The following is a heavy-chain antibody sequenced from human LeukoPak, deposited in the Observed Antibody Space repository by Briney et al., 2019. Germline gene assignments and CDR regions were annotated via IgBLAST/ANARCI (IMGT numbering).Heavy chain of an antibody. J-gene: IGHJ4*02. CDR3: AKGMADSVAGGLFDY. D-gene: IGHD6-19*01. V-gene: IGHV3-9*01. CDR2: ISWNSGSI. CDR1: GFTFDDYA. Sequence: GRSLRLSCAASGFTFDDYAMHWVRQAPGKGLEWVSGISWNSGSIGYADSVKGRFTISRDNAKNSLYLQMNSLRAEDTALYYCAKGMADSVAGGLFDYWGQGTLVTVSS.